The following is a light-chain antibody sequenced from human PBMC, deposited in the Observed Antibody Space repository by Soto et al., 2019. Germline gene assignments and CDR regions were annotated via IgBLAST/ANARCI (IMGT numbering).Light chain of an antibody. V-gene: IGLV2-14*01. J-gene: IGLJ2*01. CDR1: SSEVGGYNY. Sequence: QSVLTQPASGSGSPGQAITISCSGTSSEVGGYNYVSWYQQHPGKAPKLMIYDVSNRPSGVSNRFSGSKSGNTPSLTISGLQAEDEADYYCRSYTSSSNVVFGGGTKLPVL. CDR2: DVS. CDR3: RSYTSSSNVV.